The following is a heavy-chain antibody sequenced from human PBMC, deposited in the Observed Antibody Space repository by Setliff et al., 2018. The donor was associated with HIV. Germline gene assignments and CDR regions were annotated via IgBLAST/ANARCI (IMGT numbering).Heavy chain of an antibody. CDR3: ARKYYYDSSGYYSFDY. V-gene: IGHV3-73*01. Sequence: PGGSLRLSCAASGFTFSASTIHWVRQTPGKGLEWLGHIKSAINRHATVYAASVEGRFTISRDDSKDTAFLQVDSLNTGDTALYYCARKYYYDSSGYYSFDYWGQGVLVTVSS. CDR2: IKSAINRHAT. D-gene: IGHD3-22*01. CDR1: GFTFSAST. J-gene: IGHJ4*02.